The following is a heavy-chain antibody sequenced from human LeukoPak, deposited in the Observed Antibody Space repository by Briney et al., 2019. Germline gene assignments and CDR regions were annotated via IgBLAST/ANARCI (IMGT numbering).Heavy chain of an antibody. J-gene: IGHJ4*02. V-gene: IGHV1-2*02. CDR1: GFTFTAYY. Sequence: ASVKVSCKASGFTFTAYYMHWVRQAPGQGLEWMGWINPNSGSTNYAQKFQGRVTTTRDTSISTAYMELSSLRSDDTAVYYCAYQAAAGWYYFDYWGQGTLVTVSS. CDR2: INPNSGST. CDR3: AYQAAAGWYYFDY. D-gene: IGHD6-13*01.